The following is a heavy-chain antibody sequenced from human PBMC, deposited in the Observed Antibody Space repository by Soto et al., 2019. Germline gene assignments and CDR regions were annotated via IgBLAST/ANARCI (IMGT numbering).Heavy chain of an antibody. D-gene: IGHD3-22*01. J-gene: IGHJ4*02. CDR1: GFTFSSYS. Sequence: GGSLRLSCAASGFTFSSYSMNWVRQAPGKGLEWVSYISSSSSTIYYADSVKGRFTISRDNAKNSLYLQMNSLRDEDTAVYYWARGLYYYDSRGYWGYWGQGTLVTVSS. V-gene: IGHV3-48*02. CDR2: ISSSSSTI. CDR3: ARGLYYYDSRGYWGY.